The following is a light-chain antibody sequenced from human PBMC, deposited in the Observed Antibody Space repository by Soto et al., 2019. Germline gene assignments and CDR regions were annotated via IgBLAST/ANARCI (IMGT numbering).Light chain of an antibody. Sequence: DIQMTQSPSSLSASVGDRVTVTCRASQSISTYLNWYRQKLGKAPELLIYAASSLHGGVPSRFSGSGSGTDFTLTISSLPPEDFATYYCQQSFTTPYTFGLGTTLEIK. CDR3: QQSFTTPYT. V-gene: IGKV1-39*01. J-gene: IGKJ2*01. CDR2: AAS. CDR1: QSISTY.